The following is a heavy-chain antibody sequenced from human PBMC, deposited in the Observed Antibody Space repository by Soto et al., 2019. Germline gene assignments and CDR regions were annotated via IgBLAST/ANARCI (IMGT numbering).Heavy chain of an antibody. CDR2: ISTTSSYI. J-gene: IGHJ4*02. CDR3: ARDGYSSGFDY. V-gene: IGHV3-21*01. CDR1: GFTFSRHS. Sequence: PGGSLRLSCAASGFTFSRHSLNWVRHAPGKGLEWVSSISTTSSYIYYADSVKGRFTISRDNAKNSLYLQMDSLRAEDTAVYYCARDGYSSGFDYWGQGTMVTVSS. D-gene: IGHD6-19*01.